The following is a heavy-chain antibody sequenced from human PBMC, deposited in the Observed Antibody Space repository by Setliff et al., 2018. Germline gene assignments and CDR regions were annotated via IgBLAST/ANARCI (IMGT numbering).Heavy chain of an antibody. J-gene: IGHJ6*03. CDR2: IYTSGST. CDR3: AREQWLDPPGYYYMDV. D-gene: IGHD6-19*01. V-gene: IGHV4-4*07. CDR1: GGSISSYY. Sequence: KPSETLSLTCTVSGGSISSYYWSWIRQPAGKGLEWIGRIYTSGSTNYNPSLKSRVTMSVDTSKNQFSLKLSSVTAADTAVYYCAREQWLDPPGYYYMDVWAKGTTVTVSS.